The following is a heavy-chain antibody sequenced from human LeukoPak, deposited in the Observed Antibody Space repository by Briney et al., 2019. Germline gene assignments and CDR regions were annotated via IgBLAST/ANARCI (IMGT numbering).Heavy chain of an antibody. CDR2: IYYSGST. D-gene: IGHD6-13*01. J-gene: IGHJ4*02. CDR3: AREAEYSSSWYRGRGYYFDY. CDR1: GGSISSYY. V-gene: IGHV4-59*01. Sequence: SETLSLTCTVSGGSISSYYWSWIRQPPGKGLEWIGYIYYSGSTNYNPSLKSRVTISVDTSKNQFSLKLSSVAAADTAVYYCAREAEYSSSWYRGRGYYFDYWGQGTLVTVSS.